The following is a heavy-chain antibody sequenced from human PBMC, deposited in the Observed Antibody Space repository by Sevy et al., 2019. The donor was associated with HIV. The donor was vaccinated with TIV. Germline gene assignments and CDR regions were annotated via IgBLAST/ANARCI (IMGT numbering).Heavy chain of an antibody. CDR2: IYYSGST. V-gene: IGHV4-59*01. Sequence: SETVSLTCTVSGGSISSYYWSWIRQPPGKGLEWIGYIYYSGSTNYNPSLKSRVTISVDTSKNQFSLKLSSVTAADTAVYYCARDSRNAFDIWGQGTMVTVSS. CDR1: GGSISSYY. CDR3: ARDSRNAFDI. J-gene: IGHJ3*02.